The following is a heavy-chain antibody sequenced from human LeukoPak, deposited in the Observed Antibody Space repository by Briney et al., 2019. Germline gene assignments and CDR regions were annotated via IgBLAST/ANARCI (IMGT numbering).Heavy chain of an antibody. CDR1: GFTFNTYS. CDR2: ISSSSNYI. J-gene: IGHJ4*02. V-gene: IGHV3-21*01. Sequence: GGSLRLSRAASGFTFNTYSMNWGRQAPGKGLEWVSSISSSSNYIYYADSVKGRFTISRDNAKNSLYLQMNSLRVEDTAVYYCARDRAIMVAATHFDYWGQGTLVTVSS. CDR3: ARDRAIMVAATHFDY. D-gene: IGHD2-15*01.